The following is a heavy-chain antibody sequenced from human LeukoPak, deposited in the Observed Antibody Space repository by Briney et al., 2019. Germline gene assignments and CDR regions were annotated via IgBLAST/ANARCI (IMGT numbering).Heavy chain of an antibody. Sequence: ASVKVSCKASGYTFTSYGINWVRQAPGQGLEWMGWISGYNGHTKYAQNLQGRVTMTTDTSTTTAYMELSSLRSEDTAVYYCARLTYGDSSSWFHYYYYYYMDVWGKGTTVTVSS. CDR3: ARLTYGDSSSWFHYYYYYYMDV. CDR2: ISGYNGHT. V-gene: IGHV1-18*01. CDR1: GYTFTSYG. J-gene: IGHJ6*03. D-gene: IGHD6-13*01.